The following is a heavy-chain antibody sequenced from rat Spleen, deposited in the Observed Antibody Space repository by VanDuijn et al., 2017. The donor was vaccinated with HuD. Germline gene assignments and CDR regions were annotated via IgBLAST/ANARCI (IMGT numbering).Heavy chain of an antibody. D-gene: IGHD5-1*01. CDR1: GFTFSDYY. Sequence: EVQLVESDGGLVQPGRSLKLSCAASGFTFSDYYMAWVRQAPTKGLEWVATISYDGGSTYYRDSVKGRFTISRDNAKSSLYLQMDSLRFEDTATYYCTTELGCYWGQGVMVTVSS. J-gene: IGHJ2*01. CDR3: TTELGCY. CDR2: ISYDGGST. V-gene: IGHV5-20*01.